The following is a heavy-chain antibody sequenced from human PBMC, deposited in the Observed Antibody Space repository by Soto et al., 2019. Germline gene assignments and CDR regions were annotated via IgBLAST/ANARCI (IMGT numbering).Heavy chain of an antibody. CDR2: IRSKANSYAT. CDR3: TRGDYRSSEEINYYYYGMDV. D-gene: IGHD1-26*01. CDR1: GFTFSGSA. J-gene: IGHJ6*02. V-gene: IGHV3-73*01. Sequence: GGSLRLSCAASGFTFSGSAMHWVRQASGKGLEWVGRIRSKANSYATAYAASVKGRFTISRDDSKNTAYLQMNSLKTEDTAVYYCTRGDYRSSEEINYYYYGMDVWGQGTTVTVSS.